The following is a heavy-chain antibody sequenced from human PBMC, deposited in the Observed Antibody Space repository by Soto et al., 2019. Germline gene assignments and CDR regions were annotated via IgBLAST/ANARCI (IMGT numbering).Heavy chain of an antibody. Sequence: SVKVSCKASGCTFSSYSISWVRQAPGQGLEWMGGIIPIFGTANYAQKFQGRVTITADESTSTAYMELSSLRSEDTAVYYCAREGGTRYQDYYYYYGMYVWGQGTTVTVSS. V-gene: IGHV1-69*13. J-gene: IGHJ6*02. D-gene: IGHD1-1*01. CDR2: IIPIFGTA. CDR1: GCTFSSYS. CDR3: AREGGTRYQDYYYYYGMYV.